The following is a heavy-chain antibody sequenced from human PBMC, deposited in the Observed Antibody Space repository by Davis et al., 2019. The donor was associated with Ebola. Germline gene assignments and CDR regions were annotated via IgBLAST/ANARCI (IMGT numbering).Heavy chain of an antibody. V-gene: IGHV1-69*13. Sequence: SVKVSCKASGGTFSTYAISWVRQAPGQGLEWMGGIIPIFGTANYAQKFQGRVTITADESTSTAYMELSSLRSEDTAVYYCARSKYYDFWSGYPPFDYWGQGTLVTVSS. CDR1: GGTFSTYA. J-gene: IGHJ4*02. CDR3: ARSKYYDFWSGYPPFDY. D-gene: IGHD3-3*01. CDR2: IIPIFGTA.